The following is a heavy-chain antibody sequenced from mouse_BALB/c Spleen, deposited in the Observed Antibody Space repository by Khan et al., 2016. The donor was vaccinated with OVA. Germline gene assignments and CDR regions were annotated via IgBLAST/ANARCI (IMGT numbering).Heavy chain of an antibody. Sequence: VQLQESGPGLVAPSQSLSITCTVSGFSLTSYGVHWVRQPPGKGLEWLGVRWAGGSTNYNSALMSRLSISKDNSKSQVFLKMISLQTDDTAMYYWARLEDIWGQGTTLTVSS. V-gene: IGHV2-9*02. CDR3: ARLEDI. CDR2: RWAGGST. CDR1: GFSLTSYG. D-gene: IGHD1-3*01. J-gene: IGHJ2*01.